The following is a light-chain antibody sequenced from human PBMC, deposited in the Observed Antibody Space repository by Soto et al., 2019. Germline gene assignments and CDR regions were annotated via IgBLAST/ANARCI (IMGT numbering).Light chain of an antibody. Sequence: ETVLTQSPATLSLSPGERATLSCRASQSVDIYLAWYQQKPGQAPRLLIYDASNRATGIPARFSGSGSGTDFTFTISSLEPEDFAVYYCQQRKYWPPLTFGQGTRQEIK. V-gene: IGKV3-11*01. CDR3: QQRKYWPPLT. CDR1: QSVDIY. J-gene: IGKJ5*01. CDR2: DAS.